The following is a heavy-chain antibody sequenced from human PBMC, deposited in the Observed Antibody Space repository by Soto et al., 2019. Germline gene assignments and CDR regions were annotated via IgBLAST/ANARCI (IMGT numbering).Heavy chain of an antibody. CDR3: ARNLDYYYGPGSGNGHGF. J-gene: IGHJ6*02. Sequence: QVQLVQSGAEVKEPGDSVRVSCEASGYTFTAYYIHWVRQAPGQGLEWMGWINPKFGDTTYAQDFQGRVSVTRDMSISTVFMELSRLTSDCTAIYYCARNLDYYYGPGSGNGHGFWGQGTTVTVFS. D-gene: IGHD3-10*01. CDR1: GYTFTAYY. V-gene: IGHV1-2*02. CDR2: INPKFGDT.